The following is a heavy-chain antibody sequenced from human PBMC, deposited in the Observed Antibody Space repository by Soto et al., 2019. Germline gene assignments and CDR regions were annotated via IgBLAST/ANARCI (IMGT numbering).Heavy chain of an antibody. CDR2: ISSSSSTI. D-gene: IGHD6-19*01. CDR3: ARVSSGHDY. CDR1: GFTFSSYS. Sequence: EVQLVESGGGLVQPGGSLRLSCAASGFTFSSYSMNWVRQAPGKGLEWVSYISSSSSTIYYADSVKGRFTISRDNAKNSLYLQMSSRRDEDTAVYDCARVSSGHDYWGQGTLVTVSS. V-gene: IGHV3-48*02. J-gene: IGHJ4*02.